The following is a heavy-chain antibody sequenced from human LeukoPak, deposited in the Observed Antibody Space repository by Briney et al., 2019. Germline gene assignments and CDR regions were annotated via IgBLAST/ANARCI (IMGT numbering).Heavy chain of an antibody. Sequence: GGSLRLSCAASGFTFSNYAMSWVRQAPGKGLEWVSGVSGSGGSTYHADSVKGRFTISRDNSKHTLYLQMNSLRAEDTAAFYCAKDLRVGTYGYFDYWGQGVLVTVSS. CDR1: GFTFSNYA. D-gene: IGHD1-26*01. CDR2: VSGSGGST. CDR3: AKDLRVGTYGYFDY. J-gene: IGHJ4*02. V-gene: IGHV3-23*01.